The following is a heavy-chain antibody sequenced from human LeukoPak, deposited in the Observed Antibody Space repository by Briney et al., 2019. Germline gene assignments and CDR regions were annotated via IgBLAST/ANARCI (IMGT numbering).Heavy chain of an antibody. CDR2: IKQDGSDK. V-gene: IGHV3-7*01. D-gene: IGHD3-16*01. J-gene: IGHJ4*02. CDR1: GFTFTTYW. Sequence: GGSRRLSCAASGFTFTTYWMSWVRQAPGKGLEWVANIKQDGSDKYYVDSVKGRFTISRDNAKNSLYLQMNSLRADDTAVYYCSRGGRGDYWGQGTLVTVSS. CDR3: SRGGRGDY.